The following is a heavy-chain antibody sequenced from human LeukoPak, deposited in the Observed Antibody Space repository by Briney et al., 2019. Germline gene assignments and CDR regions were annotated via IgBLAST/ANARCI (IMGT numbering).Heavy chain of an antibody. CDR3: ARRRSGYYYGYAFDI. CDR2: INHSGST. CDR1: GGSFSGYY. Sequence: SETLSLTCAVYGGSFSGYYWNWIRQPPGKGLEWIGEINHSGSTNYNPSLKSRVTISVDTSKNQFSLKLSSVTAADTAVYYCARRRSGYYYGYAFDIWGQGTMVTVSS. J-gene: IGHJ3*02. D-gene: IGHD3-22*01. V-gene: IGHV4-34*01.